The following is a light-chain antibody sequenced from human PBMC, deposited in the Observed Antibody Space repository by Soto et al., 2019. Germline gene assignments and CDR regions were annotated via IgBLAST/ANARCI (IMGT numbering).Light chain of an antibody. CDR1: QGISSA. J-gene: IGKJ3*01. V-gene: IGKV1-13*02. Sequence: AIQLTQSPSSLSASVGDRVTITCRASQGISSALAWYQQKPGKAPKLLIYDASSLESGVPSRFSGSGSGTDFTLTISSLQPEDFATYYCQQFNSYPSFGPGTKEDIK. CDR3: QQFNSYPS. CDR2: DAS.